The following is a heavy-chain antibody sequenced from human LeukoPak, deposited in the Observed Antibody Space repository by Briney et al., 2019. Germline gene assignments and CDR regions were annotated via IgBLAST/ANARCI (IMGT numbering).Heavy chain of an antibody. V-gene: IGHV4-61*02. J-gene: IGHJ4*02. D-gene: IGHD3-3*01. Sequence: SETLSLTCTVSGRSISSGSYYWSWIRQPAGKVLEWNGRVYTSGSTNYNPSIKSRVTISVDTSKNKFSLKLSSVTAADTAVYYCAREGITIFGVVTPYFDYWGQGTLVTVSS. CDR1: GRSISSGSYY. CDR2: VYTSGST. CDR3: AREGITIFGVVTPYFDY.